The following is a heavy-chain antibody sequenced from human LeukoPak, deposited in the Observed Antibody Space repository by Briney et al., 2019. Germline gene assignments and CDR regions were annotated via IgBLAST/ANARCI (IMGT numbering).Heavy chain of an antibody. CDR1: GFTFSTFE. V-gene: IGHV3-23*01. CDR2: ISGSGGST. D-gene: IGHD3-22*01. Sequence: PGGSLRLSCAASGFTFSTFEMNWVRQAPGKGLEWVSAISGSGGSTYYADSVKGRFTISRDNSKNTLYLQMNSLRAEDTAVYYCAKTPYYYDSSGYQYYFDYWGQGTLVTVSS. CDR3: AKTPYYYDSSGYQYYFDY. J-gene: IGHJ4*02.